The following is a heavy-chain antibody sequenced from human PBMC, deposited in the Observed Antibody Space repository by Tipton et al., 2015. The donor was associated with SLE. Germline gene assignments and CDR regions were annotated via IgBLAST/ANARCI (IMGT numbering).Heavy chain of an antibody. CDR3: ASYSSTFGY. Sequence: FTISRDDAKNSLYLQMNSLRAEDTAVYYCASYSSTFGYWGQGTLVTVSS. V-gene: IGHV3-48*01. J-gene: IGHJ4*02. D-gene: IGHD6-13*01.